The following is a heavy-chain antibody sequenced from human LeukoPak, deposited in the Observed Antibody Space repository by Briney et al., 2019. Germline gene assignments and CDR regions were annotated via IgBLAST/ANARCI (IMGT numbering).Heavy chain of an antibody. D-gene: IGHD3-22*01. CDR3: ARGESSGYYYGDFDY. J-gene: IGHJ4*02. CDR1: GYTFTGYY. CDR2: INPNSGDT. Sequence: ASVKVSCKASGYTFTGYYMHWVREAPGQGLEWMGWINPNSGDTNYAQKFQGRVTMTRDTSISTAYMELTRLRSDDTAVYYCARGESSGYYYGDFDYWGQGTLVTVSS. V-gene: IGHV1-2*02.